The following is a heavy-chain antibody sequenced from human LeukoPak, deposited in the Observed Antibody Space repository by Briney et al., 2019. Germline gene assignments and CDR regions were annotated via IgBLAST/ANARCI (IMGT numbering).Heavy chain of an antibody. CDR3: ARDGEYSRGYGLDY. J-gene: IGHJ4*02. Sequence: GGSLRLSCSASGFTFSSRSVHWVRQAPGKGLEYVSGVTSNGGSTYYADSVKGRFTISRDNSKSTLYLQMSSLRPEDTAVYYCARDGEYSRGYGLDYWGQGTLVTVSS. D-gene: IGHD5-18*01. V-gene: IGHV3-64D*06. CDR2: VTSNGGST. CDR1: GFTFSSRS.